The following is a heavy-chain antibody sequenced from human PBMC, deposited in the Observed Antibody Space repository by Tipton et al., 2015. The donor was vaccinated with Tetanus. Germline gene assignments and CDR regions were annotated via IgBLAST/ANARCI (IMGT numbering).Heavy chain of an antibody. J-gene: IGHJ5*02. CDR3: AILPKHWLAPRGAP. Sequence: TLSLTCAVSGGSITSGAYLWGWIRQPPGKGLEWIGYIYHSGSPYYNPSLKSRVTLSVDTSMNQFSLQLSSATAADTAVYYCAILPKHWLAPRGAPWGQGILVTVSS. CDR2: IYHSGSP. V-gene: IGHV4-30-2*01. CDR1: GGSITSGAYL. D-gene: IGHD6-19*01.